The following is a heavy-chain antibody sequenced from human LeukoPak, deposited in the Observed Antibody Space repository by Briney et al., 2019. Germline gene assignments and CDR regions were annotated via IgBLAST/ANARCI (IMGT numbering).Heavy chain of an antibody. CDR2: INPNSGGT. Sequence: ASVKVSCNASGYTFTGYYMHWVRQAPGQGLEWMGWINPNSGGTNYAQKFQGRVTMTRDTSISTAYMELSRLRSDDTAVYYCARDLYSSSWYAYYYYYMDVWGKGTTVTVSS. CDR3: ARDLYSSSWYAYYYYYMDV. CDR1: GYTFTGYY. V-gene: IGHV1-2*02. D-gene: IGHD6-13*01. J-gene: IGHJ6*03.